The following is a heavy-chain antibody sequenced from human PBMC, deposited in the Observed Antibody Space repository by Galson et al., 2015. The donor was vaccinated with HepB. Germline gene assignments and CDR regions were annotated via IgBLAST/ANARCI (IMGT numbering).Heavy chain of an antibody. Sequence: SLRLSCAASGFTFSSYAMSWVRQAPGKGLEWVSAISGSGGSTYYADSVKGRFTISRDNSKNTLYLQMNSLRAEDTAVYYCAKEAPYYGDYVDGGMDVWGQGTTVTVSS. J-gene: IGHJ6*02. D-gene: IGHD4-17*01. V-gene: IGHV3-23*01. CDR2: ISGSGGST. CDR3: AKEAPYYGDYVDGGMDV. CDR1: GFTFSSYA.